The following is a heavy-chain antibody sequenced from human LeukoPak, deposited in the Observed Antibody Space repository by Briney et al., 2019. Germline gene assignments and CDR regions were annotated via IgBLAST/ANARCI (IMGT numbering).Heavy chain of an antibody. Sequence: ASVNVSCTASAGTFSSYTISWARQAPPPGLEWMGGIIPIFGTANYAQKFKGRATITTDESTSTAYMELSSLRSEDTAVYYWARGSPVDTAMVDYWGEGTLVTVSS. V-gene: IGHV1-69*05. CDR3: ARGSPVDTAMVDY. D-gene: IGHD5-18*01. J-gene: IGHJ4*02. CDR2: IIPIFGTA. CDR1: AGTFSSYT.